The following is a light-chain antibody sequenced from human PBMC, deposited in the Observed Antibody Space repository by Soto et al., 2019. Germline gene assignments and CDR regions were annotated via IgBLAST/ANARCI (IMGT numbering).Light chain of an antibody. V-gene: IGKV3-20*01. CDR3: QQYSDCPIT. J-gene: IGKJ5*01. Sequence: IVLTQATGTWSWSPGDSATLSCTASQTVSNNYLAWYQQQPGQAPRLLIYGASTRATAVPDRFSGSGSGTDFTLTITSMQSDDFAVYFCQQYSDCPITFGQGTRLEI. CDR1: QTVSNNY. CDR2: GAS.